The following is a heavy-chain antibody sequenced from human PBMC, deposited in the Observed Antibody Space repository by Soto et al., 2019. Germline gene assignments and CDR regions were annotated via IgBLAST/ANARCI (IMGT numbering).Heavy chain of an antibody. V-gene: IGHV3-23*01. CDR1: GFTFSSYA. J-gene: IGHJ4*02. Sequence: LRLSCAASGFTFSSYAMSWVRQAPGKGLEWVSAISGSGGSTYYADSVKGRFTISRDNSKNMLYLQMNSLRAEDTAVYYCAPRGPLPVEPYRGQGILVTVSS. CDR2: ISGSGGST. D-gene: IGHD1-1*01. CDR3: APRGPLPVEPY.